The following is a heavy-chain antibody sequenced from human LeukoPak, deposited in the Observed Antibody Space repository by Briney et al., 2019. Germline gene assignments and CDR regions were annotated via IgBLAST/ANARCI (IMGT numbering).Heavy chain of an antibody. CDR1: GFTVSSNY. D-gene: IGHD2-21*02. CDR2: IYSGGST. Sequence: GGSLRLSCAASGFTVSSNYMSWVRQAPGKGLEWVSVIYSGGSTYYADSVKGRFTISRDNSKNTLYLQMNSLRAEDTAVYYCAKDRIVVVTADAFDIWGQGTMVTVSS. V-gene: IGHV3-53*05. CDR3: AKDRIVVVTADAFDI. J-gene: IGHJ3*02.